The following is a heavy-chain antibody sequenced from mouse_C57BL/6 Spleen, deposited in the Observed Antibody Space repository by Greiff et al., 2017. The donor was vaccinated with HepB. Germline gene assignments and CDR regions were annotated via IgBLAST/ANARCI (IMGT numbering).Heavy chain of an antibody. CDR1: GYAFSSYW. CDR3: ARGREYRNPWFAY. Sequence: VKLVESGAELVKPGASVKISCKASGYAFSSYWMNWVKQRPGKGLEWIGQIYPGDGDTNYNGKFKGKATLTADKSSSTAYMQLSSLTSAASAVYFCARGREYRNPWFAYWGQGTLVTVSA. J-gene: IGHJ3*01. CDR2: IYPGDGDT. D-gene: IGHD2-1*01. V-gene: IGHV1-80*01.